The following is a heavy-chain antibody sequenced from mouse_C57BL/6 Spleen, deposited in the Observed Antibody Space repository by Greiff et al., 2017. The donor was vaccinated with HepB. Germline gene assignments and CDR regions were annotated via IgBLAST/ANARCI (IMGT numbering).Heavy chain of an antibody. Sequence: QVQLQQSGAELVKPGASVKMSCKASGYTFTSYWITWVKQRPGQGLEWIGDIYPGSGSTNYNEKFKSKATLTVDTSSSTAYMQLSSLTSEDSAVYYWERRGQLRLREALDYWGQGTSVTVSS. V-gene: IGHV1-55*01. CDR2: IYPGSGST. CDR3: ERRGQLRLREALDY. CDR1: GYTFTSYW. J-gene: IGHJ4*01. D-gene: IGHD3-2*02.